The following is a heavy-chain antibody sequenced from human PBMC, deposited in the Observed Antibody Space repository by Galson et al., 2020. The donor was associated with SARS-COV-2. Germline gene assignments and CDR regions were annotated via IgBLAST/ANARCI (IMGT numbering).Heavy chain of an antibody. CDR2: IYSGGST. Sequence: GESLKISCAASGFTVSSNYMSWVRQAPGKGLEWVSVIYSGGSTYYADSVKGRFTISRDNSKNTLYLQMNSLRAEDTAVYYCARVMPYGDYLDYWGQGTLVTVSS. CDR1: GFTVSSNY. V-gene: IGHV3-53*01. D-gene: IGHD4-17*01. J-gene: IGHJ4*02. CDR3: ARVMPYGDYLDY.